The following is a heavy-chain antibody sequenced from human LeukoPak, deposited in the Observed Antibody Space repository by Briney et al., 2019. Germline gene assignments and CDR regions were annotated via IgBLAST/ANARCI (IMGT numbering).Heavy chain of an antibody. V-gene: IGHV1-8*01. CDR3: ARAPVAGYYFDY. CDR1: GYTFTSYD. J-gene: IGHJ4*02. Sequence: ASVKVSCKASGYTFTSYDINWVRQATGQGLEWMGWMNPNSGNTGYAQKFQGRVTMTRNTSISTAYMELSSLRSEDTAVYYCARAPVAGYYFDYWGQGTLVTVSS. D-gene: IGHD6-19*01. CDR2: MNPNSGNT.